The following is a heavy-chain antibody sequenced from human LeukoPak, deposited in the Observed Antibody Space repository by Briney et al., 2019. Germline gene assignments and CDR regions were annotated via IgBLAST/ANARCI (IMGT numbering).Heavy chain of an antibody. CDR3: ARGGGSSNSVRGIDY. CDR2: IYYSGST. V-gene: IGHV4-59*01. J-gene: IGHJ4*02. Sequence: SETLSLTCTVSGGSISSYYWSWIRQPPGKGLEWIGYIYYSGSTNYNPSLKSRVTISVDTSKNQFSLKLSSVTAADTAVYYCARGGGSSNSVRGIDYWGQGTLVTVSS. CDR1: GGSISSYY. D-gene: IGHD2-15*01.